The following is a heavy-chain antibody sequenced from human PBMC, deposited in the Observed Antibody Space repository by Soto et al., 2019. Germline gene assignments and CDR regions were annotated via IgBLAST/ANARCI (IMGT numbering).Heavy chain of an antibody. CDR1: GYTFTDHY. Sequence: ASVKVSCKTSGYTFTDHYVHCVLQSPGQGLEWLGWINPFSGGAKYPQRFKDKVSMTADTSISTVYMYLTSLTSDDTAIYYCARSSGTYSLDFWGQGTLVTVSS. D-gene: IGHD3-10*01. J-gene: IGHJ4*02. CDR3: ARSSGTYSLDF. CDR2: INPFSGGA. V-gene: IGHV1-2*02.